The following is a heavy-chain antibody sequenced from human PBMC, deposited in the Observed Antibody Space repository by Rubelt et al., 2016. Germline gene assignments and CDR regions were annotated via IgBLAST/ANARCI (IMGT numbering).Heavy chain of an antibody. CDR3: AKETYYYDSSGYYYGMDV. V-gene: IGHV3-9*01. Sequence: ISWNSGSIGYADSVKGRFTISSDNAKNSLYLQMNSLRAEDTALYYCAKETYYYDSSGYYYGMDVWGQGTTVTVSS. J-gene: IGHJ6*02. D-gene: IGHD3-22*01. CDR2: ISWNSGSI.